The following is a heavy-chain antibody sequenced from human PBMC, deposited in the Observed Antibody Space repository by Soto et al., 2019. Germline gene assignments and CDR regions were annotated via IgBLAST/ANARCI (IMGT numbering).Heavy chain of an antibody. CDR1: GYRFTSYW. Sequence: GESLKISCKGSGYRFTSYWIGWVRQLPGKGLEWMGIIFPGDSDTRYSPSFQGRVTISADKSISTAYLQWNSLRASDTAMYYCAISSIAAAGFDYWGQGTQVTVSS. D-gene: IGHD6-13*01. CDR3: AISSIAAAGFDY. CDR2: IFPGDSDT. V-gene: IGHV5-51*01. J-gene: IGHJ4*02.